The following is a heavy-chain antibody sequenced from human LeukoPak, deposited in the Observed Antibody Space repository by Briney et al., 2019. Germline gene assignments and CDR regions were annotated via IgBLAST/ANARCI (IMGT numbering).Heavy chain of an antibody. CDR1: GASNSLYY. V-gene: IGHV4-59*08. CDR3: ARLGAGNWFDP. CDR2: ISYSGSA. D-gene: IGHD6-13*01. J-gene: IGHJ5*02. Sequence: SETLSLTCTVSGASNSLYYWSWIRQPPGKRLEWIGYISYSGSANYNPSLKSRVTISVDTSKNQFSLNLSSVTAADTAVYYCARLGAGNWFDPWGQGTLVTVSA.